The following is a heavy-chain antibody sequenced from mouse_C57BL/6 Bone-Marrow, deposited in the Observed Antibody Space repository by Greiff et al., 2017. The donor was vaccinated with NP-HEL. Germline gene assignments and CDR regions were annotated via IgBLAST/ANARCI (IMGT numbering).Heavy chain of an antibody. CDR1: GYTFTDYY. V-gene: IGHV1-26*01. Sequence: EVQLQQSGPELVKPGASVKISCKASGYTFTDYYMNWVKQSHGTSLEWIGDINPNNGGTSYNQKFKGKATLTVDKSSSTAYMELRSLTSEDSAVYYCARGSYNNYGGYYAMDYWGQGTSVTVSS. CDR3: ARGSYNNYGGYYAMDY. J-gene: IGHJ4*01. D-gene: IGHD2-5*01. CDR2: INPNNGGT.